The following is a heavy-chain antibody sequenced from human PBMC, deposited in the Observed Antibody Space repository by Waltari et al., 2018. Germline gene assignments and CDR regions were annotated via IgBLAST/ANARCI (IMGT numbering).Heavy chain of an antibody. CDR3: CRERCSGSVCNRSFYYYYYGIDV. J-gene: IGHJ6*02. D-gene: IGHD2-15*01. CDR2: IKSEPYGGTA. CDR1: GFIFSNYA. V-gene: IGHV3-49*04. Sequence: VQLVASGGGSVQPGRSLRLSCKASGFIFSNYAVSWVRRASGTGREWVGFIKSEPYGGTAQYGASVKGRFTVLRDDSKGIAYLEMNNLKSEDTATYYCCRERCSGSVCNRSFYYYYYGIDVWGQGTTVTVSS.